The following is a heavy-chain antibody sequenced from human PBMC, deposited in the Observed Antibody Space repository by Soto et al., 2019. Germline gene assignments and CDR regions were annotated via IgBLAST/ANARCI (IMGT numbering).Heavy chain of an antibody. Sequence: QVQLVESGGGVVQPGRSLRLSCAASGFTFSSYGMHWVRQAPGKGLEWVAVIWYDGSNKYYADSVKGRFTISRDNSKNTLYLQMNSLRAEDTAVYYCARDLTNTYYYDSSGYYPDYWGQGTLVTVSS. CDR2: IWYDGSNK. D-gene: IGHD3-22*01. V-gene: IGHV3-33*01. J-gene: IGHJ4*02. CDR3: ARDLTNTYYYDSSGYYPDY. CDR1: GFTFSSYG.